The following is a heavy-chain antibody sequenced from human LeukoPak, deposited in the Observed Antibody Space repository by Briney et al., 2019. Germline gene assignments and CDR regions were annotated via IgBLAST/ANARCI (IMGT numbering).Heavy chain of an antibody. J-gene: IGHJ4*02. D-gene: IGHD2-2*01. Sequence: PGGSLRLSCAASGFTFSSYGMHWVRQAPGKGLECVAVISYDGSNKYYADSVKGRFTISRDNPKNTLYLQMNSLRAEDTAVYYCAKGEIAVVVPAALLRHWGQGTLVTVSS. CDR1: GFTFSSYG. V-gene: IGHV3-30*18. CDR3: AKGEIAVVVPAALLRH. CDR2: ISYDGSNK.